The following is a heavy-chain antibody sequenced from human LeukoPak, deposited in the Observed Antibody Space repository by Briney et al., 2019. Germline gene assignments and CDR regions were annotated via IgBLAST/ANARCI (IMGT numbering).Heavy chain of an antibody. D-gene: IGHD5-24*01. CDR1: GFTFSSYV. J-gene: IGHJ6*02. CDR2: ISGSGGST. CDR3: AKGRRDGFNYGIDA. Sequence: GGSLRLSCAASGFTFSSYVMSWVRQAPGKGLQWVSDISGSGGSTYHADSVKGRFTISRDNSKNTLYLQMNSLRAEDTAVYYCAKGRRDGFNYGIDAWGQGTTVTVSS. V-gene: IGHV3-23*01.